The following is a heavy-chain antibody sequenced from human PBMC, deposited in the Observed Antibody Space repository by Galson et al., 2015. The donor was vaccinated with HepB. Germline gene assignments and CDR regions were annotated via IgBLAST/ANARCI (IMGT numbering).Heavy chain of an antibody. D-gene: IGHD3-10*01. CDR3: AKGSMVRGVRMEGMDV. CDR2: ISGSGGST. V-gene: IGHV3-23*01. J-gene: IGHJ6*02. Sequence: SLRLSCAASGFTFSSYAMSWVRQAPGKGLEWVSAISGSGGSTYYADSVKGRFTISRDNSKNTLYLQMNSLRAEDTAVYYCAKGSMVRGVRMEGMDVWGQGTTVTVSS. CDR1: GFTFSSYA.